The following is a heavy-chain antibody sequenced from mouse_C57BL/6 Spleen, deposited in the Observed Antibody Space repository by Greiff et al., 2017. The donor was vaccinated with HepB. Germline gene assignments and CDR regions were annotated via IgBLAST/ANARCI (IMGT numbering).Heavy chain of an antibody. CDR1: GYTFTSYW. V-gene: IGHV1-52*01. CDR2: IDPSDSET. J-gene: IGHJ3*01. D-gene: IGHD2-4*01. Sequence: QVQLQQSGAELVRPGSSVKLSCKASGYTFTSYWMHWVKQRPIQGLEWIGNIDPSDSETHYNQKFKDKATLTVDKSSSTAYMQLSSLTSEDSAVYYCARLDYGGAYWGQGTLVTVSA. CDR3: ARLDYGGAY.